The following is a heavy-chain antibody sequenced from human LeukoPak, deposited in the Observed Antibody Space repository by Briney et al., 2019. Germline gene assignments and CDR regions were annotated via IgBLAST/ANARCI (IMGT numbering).Heavy chain of an antibody. J-gene: IGHJ5*02. CDR3: ARGWSILRGGDWFDP. V-gene: IGHV4-38-2*02. Sequence: SETLSLTCTVSGYSISSGDYWGRIRQPPGKGLEWIASIHHSGTTYYTPSLKSRVRISLDPSKNQLSLSLRSVTAADTAVYYCARGWSILRGGDWFDPWGQGTLVTVSS. CDR1: GYSISSGDY. D-gene: IGHD3-3*02. CDR2: IHHSGTT.